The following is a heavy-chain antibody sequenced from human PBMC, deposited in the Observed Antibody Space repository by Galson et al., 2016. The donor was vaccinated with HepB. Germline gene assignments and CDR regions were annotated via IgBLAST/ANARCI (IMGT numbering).Heavy chain of an antibody. V-gene: IGHV3-72*01. J-gene: IGHJ5*02. CDR1: GFAFSGHA. CDR3: IDLGSWSVYMPS. Sequence: SLRLSCAASGFAFSGHAMDWVRQPPGKGLEWVAHMGNKVGSYATYYGASVKGRFTISRDDSENFLHLQMNSLKTEDTAVYFCIDLGSWSVYMPSWGQGTLVTVSS. D-gene: IGHD5/OR15-5a*01. CDR2: MGNKVGSYAT.